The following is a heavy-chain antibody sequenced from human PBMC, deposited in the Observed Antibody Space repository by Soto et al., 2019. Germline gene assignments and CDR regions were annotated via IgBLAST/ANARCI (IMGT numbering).Heavy chain of an antibody. D-gene: IGHD5-18*01. CDR2: ISASGMNT. J-gene: IGHJ4*02. V-gene: IGHV3-23*01. CDR1: GFTFSSHA. Sequence: DVQLLESGGGLVQPGGSLRLSCAASGFTFSSHAMSWVRQAPGKGLEWVSHISASGMNTYYADSVRGRFTISRDNSKNTLFLLLNNMRAADTAVFYCAKEAGGGYSPADYWGQGTLVTVSS. CDR3: AKEAGGGYSPADY.